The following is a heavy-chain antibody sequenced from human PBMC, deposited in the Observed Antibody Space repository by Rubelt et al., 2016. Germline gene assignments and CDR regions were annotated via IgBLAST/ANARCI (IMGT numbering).Heavy chain of an antibody. CDR2: IYHSGST. D-gene: IGHD4-17*01. CDR1: GYSISSGYY. Sequence: QVQLQESGPGLVKPSETLSLTCTVSGYSISSGYYWGWIRQPPGKGLEWIGSIYHSGSTYYNPSLKSRVTISVDTSNNHMSLKLSSGTAADTAVYYCARGGTTVTDYYFDYWGQGTPVTVSS. V-gene: IGHV4-38-2*02. CDR3: ARGGTTVTDYYFDY. J-gene: IGHJ4*02.